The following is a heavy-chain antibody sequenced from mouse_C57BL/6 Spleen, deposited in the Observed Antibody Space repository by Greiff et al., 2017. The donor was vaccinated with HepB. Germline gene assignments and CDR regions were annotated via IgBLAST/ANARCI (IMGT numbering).Heavy chain of an antibody. Sequence: DVQLQESGAELVRPGASVKLSCTASGFNIKDDYMHWVKQRPEQGLEWIGWIDPENGDTEYASKFQGKATITADTSSNTAYLQLSSLTSEDTAVYYCTTTTTVVATDYAMDYWGQGTSVTVSS. CDR2: IDPENGDT. V-gene: IGHV14-4*01. CDR1: GFNIKDDY. J-gene: IGHJ4*01. D-gene: IGHD1-1*01. CDR3: TTTTTVVATDYAMDY.